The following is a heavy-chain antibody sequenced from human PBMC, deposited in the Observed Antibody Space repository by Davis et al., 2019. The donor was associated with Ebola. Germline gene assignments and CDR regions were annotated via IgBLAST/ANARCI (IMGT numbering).Heavy chain of an antibody. CDR3: ARHFGAVTSLDY. CDR1: GGSITSGHW. J-gene: IGHJ4*02. Sequence: MPSETLSLTCDVSGGSITSGHWWSWVRQPPGKGLEWIGEIYHSGTTNYNPSLKGRVSILVDKAKNQFSLKLTSVTAADTALYYCARHFGAVTSLDYWGQGALVTVSS. V-gene: IGHV4-4*02. D-gene: IGHD4-17*01. CDR2: IYHSGTT.